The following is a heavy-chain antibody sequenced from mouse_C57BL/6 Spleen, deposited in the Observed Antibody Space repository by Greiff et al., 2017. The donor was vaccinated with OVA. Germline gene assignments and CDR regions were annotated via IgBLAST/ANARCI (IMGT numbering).Heavy chain of an antibody. V-gene: IGHV1-85*01. D-gene: IGHD1-1*01. CDR2: IYPRDGST. CDR1: GYTFTSYD. Sequence: VKLQESGPELVKPGASVKLSCKASGYTFTSYDINWVKQRPGQGLEWIGWIYPRDGSTKYNEKFKGKATLTVDTSSSTAYMELHSLTSEDSAVYFCARGDYGGGLAYWGQGTTLTVSS. CDR3: ARGDYGGGLAY. J-gene: IGHJ2*01.